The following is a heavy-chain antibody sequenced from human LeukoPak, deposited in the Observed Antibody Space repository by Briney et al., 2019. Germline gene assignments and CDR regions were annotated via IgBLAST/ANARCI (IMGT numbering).Heavy chain of an antibody. Sequence: SETXSLTCTXSGGSISSYYWSWIGQPAGKGVEGMGRIYSSGSTNYNPSLARRGTMSLDTSKNQFSLKLSSVTAADTAVYYCARSDYDFWSGYSGGFDPWGQGTLVTVSS. V-gene: IGHV4-4*07. CDR2: IYSSGST. D-gene: IGHD3-3*01. CDR3: ARSDYDFWSGYSGGFDP. J-gene: IGHJ5*02. CDR1: GGSISSYY.